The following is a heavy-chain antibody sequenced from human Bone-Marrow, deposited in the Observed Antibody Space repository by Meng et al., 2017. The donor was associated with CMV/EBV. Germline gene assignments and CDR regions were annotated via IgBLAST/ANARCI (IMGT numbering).Heavy chain of an antibody. J-gene: IGHJ4*02. CDR1: GYTFTGHY. Sequence: SGYTFTGHYLDWVRQAPGQGPEWMGWISPHSGDTNYAQKFQGRVTLTRDTSISTAYMELISLRSDDTAVYFCARAGQAAAGLLYCFDLWGQGTLVTVSS. D-gene: IGHD6-13*01. V-gene: IGHV1-2*02. CDR2: ISPHSGDT. CDR3: ARAGQAAAGLLYCFDL.